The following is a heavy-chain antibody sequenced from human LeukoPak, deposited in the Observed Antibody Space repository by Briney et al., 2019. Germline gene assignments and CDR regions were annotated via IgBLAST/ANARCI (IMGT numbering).Heavy chain of an antibody. D-gene: IGHD3-10*01. Sequence: EASVKVSCKASGYTFTSYDINWVRQATGQGLEWMGWMNPNSGNTGCAQKFQGRVTMTRNTSISTAYMELSSLRSEDTAVYYCASGSGSPPFDYWGQGTLVTVSS. CDR1: GYTFTSYD. V-gene: IGHV1-8*01. J-gene: IGHJ4*02. CDR3: ASGSGSPPFDY. CDR2: MNPNSGNT.